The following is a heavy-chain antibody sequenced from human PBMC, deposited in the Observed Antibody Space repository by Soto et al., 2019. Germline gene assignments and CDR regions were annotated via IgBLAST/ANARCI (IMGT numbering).Heavy chain of an antibody. J-gene: IGHJ4*02. Sequence: GGSLRLSCAASGFTFSNAWMNWVRQAPGKGLEWVGRIKSKTDGGTTDYAAPVKGRFTISRDDSKNTLYLQMNSLKTEDTAVYYCTTTSGSYFPHFDYWGQGTLVTVSS. CDR2: IKSKTDGGTT. CDR1: GFTFSNAW. D-gene: IGHD1-26*01. CDR3: TTTSGSYFPHFDY. V-gene: IGHV3-15*07.